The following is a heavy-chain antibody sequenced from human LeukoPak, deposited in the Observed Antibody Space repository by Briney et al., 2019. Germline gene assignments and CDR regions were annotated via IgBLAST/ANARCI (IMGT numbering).Heavy chain of an antibody. J-gene: IGHJ4*02. D-gene: IGHD2-15*01. CDR3: ARSLGSALAPTNYFDY. CDR1: GYTFTGYY. V-gene: IGHV1-2*02. CDR2: INPNSGGT. Sequence: ASVKVSCEASGYTFTGYYMHWVRQAPGQGLEWMGWINPNSGGTNYAQKFQGRVTMTRDTSISTAYMELSRLRSDDTAVYYCARSLGSALAPTNYFDYWGQGTLVTVSS.